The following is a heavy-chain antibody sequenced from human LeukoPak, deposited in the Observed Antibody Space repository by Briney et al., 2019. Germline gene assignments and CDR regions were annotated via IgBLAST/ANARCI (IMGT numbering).Heavy chain of an antibody. Sequence: ASETLSHTCTVSGGSISSYYWSWVRQPPGKGLEWIGYIYYSGSTNYNPSLKSRVTISVDTSKNQFSLKLSSVTAADTAVYYCAVGRGYSGLDYWGQGTLVTVSS. V-gene: IGHV4-59*01. CDR3: AVGRGYSGLDY. J-gene: IGHJ4*02. CDR2: IYYSGST. D-gene: IGHD5-12*01. CDR1: GGSISSYY.